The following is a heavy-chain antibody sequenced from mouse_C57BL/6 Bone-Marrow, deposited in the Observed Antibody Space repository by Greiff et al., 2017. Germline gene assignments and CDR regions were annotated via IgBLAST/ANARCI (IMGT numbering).Heavy chain of an antibody. CDR2: IYPGDGDT. J-gene: IGHJ3*01. CDR3: ARGAY. CDR1: GYAFSSSW. V-gene: IGHV1-80*01. Sequence: QVQLQQSGAALVKPGASVQISCKASGYAFSSSWMNWVKQRPGKSLEWIGQIYPGDGDTNYNGKFKGKATLTADKSSSTAYMQLSSLTSDDSAVYFCARGAYWGQGTLVTVSA.